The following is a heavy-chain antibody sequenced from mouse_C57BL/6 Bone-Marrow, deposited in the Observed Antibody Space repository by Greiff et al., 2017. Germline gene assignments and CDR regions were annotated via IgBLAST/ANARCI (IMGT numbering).Heavy chain of an antibody. CDR1: GYSITSGCD. D-gene: IGHD2-4*01. CDR2: ISYSGST. CDR3: ARCDYDVPFAY. J-gene: IGHJ3*01. V-gene: IGHV3-1*01. Sequence: DVKLQESGPGMVKPSQSLSLTCTVTGYSITSGCDWHWIRHFPGNKLEWMGYISYSGSTNYNPSLKSRISITHDTSKNHFFLKLNSVTTEDTATYYCARCDYDVPFAYWGQGTLVTVSA.